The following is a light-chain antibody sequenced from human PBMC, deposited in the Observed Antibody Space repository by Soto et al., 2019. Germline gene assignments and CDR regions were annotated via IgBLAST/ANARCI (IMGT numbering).Light chain of an antibody. CDR1: QSISRW. V-gene: IGKV1-5*01. CDR3: QQYNGYSWT. CDR2: DAS. Sequence: DILMTPAPSTPSASVRDIVTITCRASQSISRWLALYQQKAGNAPKLLIYDASTLESGVPSRFSASGFGTEFTLTINSLQSDDLATYYCQQYNGYSWTFGQGTKVDIK. J-gene: IGKJ1*01.